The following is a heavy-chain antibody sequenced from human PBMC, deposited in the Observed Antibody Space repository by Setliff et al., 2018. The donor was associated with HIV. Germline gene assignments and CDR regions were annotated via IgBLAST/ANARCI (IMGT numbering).Heavy chain of an antibody. Sequence: SVKVSCKASGGPFTSYTFAWVRQAPGQGLEWMGGIIPVIPLSKYAQKFQGRLTITKDESTGTAYMEVSSLRSEDTAIYFCASALYYYYMDVWGKGTAVTVSS. V-gene: IGHV1-69*16. D-gene: IGHD3-10*01. CDR3: ASALYYYYMDV. J-gene: IGHJ6*03. CDR1: GGPFTSYT. CDR2: IIPVIPLS.